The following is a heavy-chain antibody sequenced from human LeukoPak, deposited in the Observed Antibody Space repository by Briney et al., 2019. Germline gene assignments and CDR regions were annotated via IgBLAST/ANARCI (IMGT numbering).Heavy chain of an antibody. CDR1: GYSFTSYW. Sequence: GESLKISCKGSGYSFTSYWIGWVRQMPGKGLEWVGIIYPGDSDTRYSPSFQGQVTISADKSISTAYLQWSSLKASDTAMYYCARRLNYGDYIGGNWFDPWGQGTLVTVSS. CDR3: ARRLNYGDYIGGNWFDP. V-gene: IGHV5-51*01. CDR2: IYPGDSDT. J-gene: IGHJ5*02. D-gene: IGHD4-17*01.